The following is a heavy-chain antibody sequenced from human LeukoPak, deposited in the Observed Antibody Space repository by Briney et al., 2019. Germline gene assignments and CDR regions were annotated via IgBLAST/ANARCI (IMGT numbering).Heavy chain of an antibody. J-gene: IGHJ4*02. CDR1: GFTFSSYW. V-gene: IGHV3-7*01. D-gene: IGHD3-16*01. CDR2: IKHNGDEL. Sequence: GGSLRLSCAATGFTFSSYWMTWVRQAPGKGLEWVANIKHNGDELNYVDSVEDRFTISRDNAKNSLYLHMTSLRAEDTAVYYCARELRTFDSWGQGTLVTVSS. CDR3: ARELRTFDS.